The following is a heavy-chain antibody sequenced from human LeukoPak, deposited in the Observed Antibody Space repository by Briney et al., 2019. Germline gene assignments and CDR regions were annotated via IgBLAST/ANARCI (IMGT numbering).Heavy chain of an antibody. CDR2: IYSSGST. J-gene: IGHJ4*02. CDR3: ARHADSGSGYYDY. D-gene: IGHD3-3*01. Sequence: SETLSLTCTVSGGSINNYYWSWIRQPPGKGLEWIGYIYSSGSTNYNPSLKSRVTISVYTSKNHCSLRLSSVTAADTAVYYCARHADSGSGYYDYWGQGVLVTVSS. V-gene: IGHV4-59*08. CDR1: GGSINNYY.